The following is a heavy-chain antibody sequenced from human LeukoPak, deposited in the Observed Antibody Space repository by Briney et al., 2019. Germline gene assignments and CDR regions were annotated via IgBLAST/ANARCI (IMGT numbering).Heavy chain of an antibody. CDR3: ASGYYDFWSGYYLGGFDY. CDR1: GFIFSSYA. V-gene: IGHV3-30*01. CDR2: ISYDGSNK. J-gene: IGHJ4*02. D-gene: IGHD3-3*01. Sequence: PGGSLRLSCAASGFIFSSYAMHWVRQAPGKGLEWVAVISYDGSNKYYADSVKGRFTISRDNSKNTLYLQMNSLRAEDTAVYYCASGYYDFWSGYYLGGFDYWGQGTLVTVSS.